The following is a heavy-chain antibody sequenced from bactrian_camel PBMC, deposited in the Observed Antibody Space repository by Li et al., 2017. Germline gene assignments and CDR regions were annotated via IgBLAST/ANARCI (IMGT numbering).Heavy chain of an antibody. V-gene: IGHV3S40*01. D-gene: IGHD1*01. CDR2: VYNGGGGGGTS. CDR1: GMTFTYFC. Sequence: VQLVESGGGSVQAGGSLNLSCAASGMTFTYFCMGWFRRHPGNASESVAGVYNGGGGGGTSYYADSVKGRFTISRDNAKNTVCLQMNSLKPEDTAMYYCAASRWCGGDCAFDIGDNRNWGQGTQVTVS. J-gene: IGHJ4*01. CDR3: AASRWCGGDCAFDIGDNRN.